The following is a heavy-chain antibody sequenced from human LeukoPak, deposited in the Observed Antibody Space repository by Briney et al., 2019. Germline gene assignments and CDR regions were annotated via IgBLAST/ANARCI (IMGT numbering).Heavy chain of an antibody. Sequence: ASVKVSCKVSGYTLTELSMHWVRQAPGEGLEWMGGFDPEDGETIYAQKFQGRVTMTEDTSTDTAYMELSSLRSEDTVVYYCATLYYDSSGYYPLNYWGQGTLVTVSS. V-gene: IGHV1-24*01. CDR3: ATLYYDSSGYYPLNY. D-gene: IGHD3-22*01. CDR1: GYTLTELS. CDR2: FDPEDGET. J-gene: IGHJ4*02.